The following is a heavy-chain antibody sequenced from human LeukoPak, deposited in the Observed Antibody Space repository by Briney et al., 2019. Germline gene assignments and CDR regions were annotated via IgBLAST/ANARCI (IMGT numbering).Heavy chain of an antibody. J-gene: IGHJ4*02. CDR3: AREPSH. CDR1: GFTFSSYA. V-gene: IGHV3-23*01. CDR2: ITGGSDTT. Sequence: GGSLRLSCAASGFTFSSYAMSWVRQAPGKGLEWVSAITGGSDTTYYADSVKGRFTISRDNSKNTLFLQMSSLRAEDTAVYYCAREPSHWGQGILVTVSS.